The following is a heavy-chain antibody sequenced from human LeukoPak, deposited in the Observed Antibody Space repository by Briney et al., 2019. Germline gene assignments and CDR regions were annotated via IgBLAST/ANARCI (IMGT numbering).Heavy chain of an antibody. V-gene: IGHV4-30-4*08. Sequence: SETLSLTCTVSGGSVYSGAYYWTWIRQHPGKGLEWIGYIYYSGSTYYNPSLKSRVTISVDTSKNQFSLKLSSVTAADTAVYYCARGLNVYYYDSSGYYLTRKYFDYWGQGTLVTVSS. J-gene: IGHJ4*02. CDR3: ARGLNVYYYDSSGYYLTRKYFDY. D-gene: IGHD3-22*01. CDR1: GGSVYSGAYY. CDR2: IYYSGST.